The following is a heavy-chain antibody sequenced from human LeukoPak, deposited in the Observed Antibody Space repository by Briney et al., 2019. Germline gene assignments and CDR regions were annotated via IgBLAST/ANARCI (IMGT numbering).Heavy chain of an antibody. V-gene: IGHV3-53*01. J-gene: IGHJ4*02. CDR1: GFTVSSDY. CDR2: IYSGGST. D-gene: IGHD6-19*01. CDR3: ARIAVAGRHFDY. Sequence: GGSLRLSCAASGFTVSSDYMSWVRQAPGKGLEWVSVIYSGGSTYYADSVKGRFTISRDNAKNSLYLQMNSLRAEDTAVYYCARIAVAGRHFDYWGQGTLVTVSS.